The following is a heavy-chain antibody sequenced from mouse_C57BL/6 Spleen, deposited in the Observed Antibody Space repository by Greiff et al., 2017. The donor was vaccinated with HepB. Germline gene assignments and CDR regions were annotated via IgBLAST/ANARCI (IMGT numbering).Heavy chain of an antibody. J-gene: IGHJ3*01. CDR3: ARGFYYGYDGGFAY. Sequence: QVQLQQPGAELVKPGASVKLSCKASGYTFTSYWMLWVKQRPGQGLEWIGMIHPNSGSTNYNEKFKSKATLTVDKSSSTAYMQLSSLTSEDSAVYYCARGFYYGYDGGFAYWGQGTLVTVSA. CDR1: GYTFTSYW. V-gene: IGHV1-64*01. CDR2: IHPNSGST. D-gene: IGHD2-2*01.